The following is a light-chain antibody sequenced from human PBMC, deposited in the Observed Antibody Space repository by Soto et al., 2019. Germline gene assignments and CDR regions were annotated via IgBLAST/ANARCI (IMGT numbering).Light chain of an antibody. CDR3: QHYNSDPWT. J-gene: IGKJ1*01. V-gene: IGKV1-5*01. CDR1: QTIRRW. Sequence: DIEMTQSPSTLSAYVGDRVTITCRASQTIRRWLAWYQQRPGKAPKVLIYDASTLESGVPARFSGSGSETQCSLTISSLQPEDSETYYCQHYNSDPWTFGHWTKVEIK. CDR2: DAS.